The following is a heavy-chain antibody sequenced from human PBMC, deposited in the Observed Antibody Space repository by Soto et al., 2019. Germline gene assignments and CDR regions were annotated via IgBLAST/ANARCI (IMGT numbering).Heavy chain of an antibody. CDR3: ASANCGGDCSYRHDRYYFES. J-gene: IGHJ4*02. CDR2: IFYSGST. V-gene: IGHV4-30-4*01. Sequence: QVQLQESGPGLVKPSQSLSLTCTVSGASITSDDYYWSWIRQPPGRGLEWIGYIFYSGSTHYNPSLKSRFIISLDTSKKQVSLKLSSVTAADTAVYYCASANCGGDCSYRHDRYYFESWGQGTLVTVSS. CDR1: GASITSDDYY. D-gene: IGHD2-21*02.